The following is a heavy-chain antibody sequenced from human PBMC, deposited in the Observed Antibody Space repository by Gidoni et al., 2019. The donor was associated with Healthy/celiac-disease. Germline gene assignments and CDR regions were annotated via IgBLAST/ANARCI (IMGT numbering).Heavy chain of an antibody. J-gene: IGHJ4*02. CDR1: GYTLTELS. CDR3: ATTFLYYYGSGSYPTGDY. CDR2: FDPEDGET. D-gene: IGHD3-10*01. Sequence: QVQLVQSGAEVKKPGASVTVYCKVSGYTLTELSMHWVRQAPGKGLEWMGCFDPEDGETIYAQKFQGRVTMTEDTSTDTAYMELSSLRSEDTAVYYCATTFLYYYGSGSYPTGDYWGQGTLVTVSS. V-gene: IGHV1-24*01.